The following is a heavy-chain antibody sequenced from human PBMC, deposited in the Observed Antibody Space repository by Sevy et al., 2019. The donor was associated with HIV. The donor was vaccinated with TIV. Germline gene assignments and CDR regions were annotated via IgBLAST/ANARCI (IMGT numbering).Heavy chain of an antibody. CDR1: GGTFSNYA. Sequence: ASVQVSCKASGGTFSNYALSWVRQAPGQGLEWMGGIIPVFGTTNSAQKFQGRVTISADESRSTVYLELSGLRSADTPIDDYARTPIVQIPRSKDLYFDSWGQGTLVTVSS. D-gene: IGHD1-1*01. V-gene: IGHV1-69*13. J-gene: IGHJ4*02. CDR3: ARTPIVQIPRSKDLYFDS. CDR2: IIPVFGTT.